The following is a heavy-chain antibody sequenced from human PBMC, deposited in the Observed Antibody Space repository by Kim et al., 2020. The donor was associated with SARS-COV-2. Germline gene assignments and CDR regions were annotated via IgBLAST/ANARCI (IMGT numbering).Heavy chain of an antibody. CDR3: AREKRSGYETDAFDI. D-gene: IGHD5-12*01. CDR1: GGTFSSYA. Sequence: SVKVSCKASGGTFSSYAISWVRQAPGQGLEWMGRIIPILGIANYAQKFQGRVTITADKSTSTAYMELSSLRSEDTAVYYCAREKRSGYETDAFDIWGQGTMVTVSS. V-gene: IGHV1-69*04. CDR2: IIPILGIA. J-gene: IGHJ3*02.